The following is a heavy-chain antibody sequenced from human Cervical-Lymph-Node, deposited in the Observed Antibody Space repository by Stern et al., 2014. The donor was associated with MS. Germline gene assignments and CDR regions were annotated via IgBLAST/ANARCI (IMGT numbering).Heavy chain of an antibody. CDR1: GGSISSYY. V-gene: IGHV4-59*01. CDR3: ARGATQAFDP. J-gene: IGHJ5*02. CDR2: IYYSGST. Sequence: VQLGESGPGLVKPSETLSLTCTVSGGSISSYYWSWIRQPPGKGLEWIGYIYYSGSTNYNPSLKSRVTISVDTSKNQFSLKLSSVTAADTAVYYCARGATQAFDPWGQGTLVTVSS.